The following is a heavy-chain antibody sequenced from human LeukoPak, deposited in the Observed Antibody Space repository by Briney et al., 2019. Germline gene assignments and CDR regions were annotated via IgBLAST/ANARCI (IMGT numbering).Heavy chain of an antibody. D-gene: IGHD2-8*02. CDR3: ARVGPQIPWSFYH. CDR2: IYPGDSDT. V-gene: IGHV5-51*01. CDR1: GYSFTSYW. J-gene: IGHJ4*02. Sequence: GESLKISCKGSGYSFTSYWIAWVRQMPGKGLEWMGIIYPGDSDTRYSPSFQGQVTISADKAISTAYLQWSSLKASDTAMYYCARVGPQIPWSFYHWGQGTLVTVSS.